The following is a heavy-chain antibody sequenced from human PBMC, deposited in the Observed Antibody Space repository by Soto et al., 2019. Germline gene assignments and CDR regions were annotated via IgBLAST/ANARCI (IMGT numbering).Heavy chain of an antibody. Sequence: LRLSCSASGXTFSSYAMSWVRQAPGKGLEWVSAISGSGGSTYYADSVKGRFTISRDNSKNTLYLQMNSLRAEDTAVYYCAKDLYYYDSSGYYDYWGQGTLVTVSS. J-gene: IGHJ4*02. CDR2: ISGSGGST. CDR3: AKDLYYYDSSGYYDY. V-gene: IGHV3-23*01. CDR1: GXTFSSYA. D-gene: IGHD3-22*01.